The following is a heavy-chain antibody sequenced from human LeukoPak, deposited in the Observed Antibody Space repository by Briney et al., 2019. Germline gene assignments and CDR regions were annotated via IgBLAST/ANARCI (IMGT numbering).Heavy chain of an antibody. D-gene: IGHD3-16*02. Sequence: GGSLRLSCAASGFTFSNYAMTWVRQAPGKGLEWVSAISGSGDNTYYADSVKGRFTISRDNSKNTLYLQMNSLRAEDTAVYYCAKDASNIMITFGGVIPPDVWGQGTTVTVSS. CDR2: ISGSGDNT. CDR3: AKDASNIMITFGGVIPPDV. J-gene: IGHJ6*02. CDR1: GFTFSNYA. V-gene: IGHV3-23*01.